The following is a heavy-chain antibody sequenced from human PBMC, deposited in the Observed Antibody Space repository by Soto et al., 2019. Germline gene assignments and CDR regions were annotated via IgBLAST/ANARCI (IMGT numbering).Heavy chain of an antibody. CDR2: IGTAGDT. D-gene: IGHD2-21*01. V-gene: IGHV3-13*01. J-gene: IGHJ6*02. CDR3: ARCDRVYGMDV. CDR1: GFTFSSYD. Sequence: GGSLRLSCAASGFTFSSYDMHGVRQATGKGLEWVSAIGTAGDTYYPGSVKGRFTISRENAKNSLYLQMNSLRAGDTAVYYCARCDRVYGMDVWGQGTTVTVSS.